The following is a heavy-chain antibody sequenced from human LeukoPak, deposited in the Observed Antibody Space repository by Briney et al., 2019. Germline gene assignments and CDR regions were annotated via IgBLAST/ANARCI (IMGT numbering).Heavy chain of an antibody. V-gene: IGHV1-8*01. D-gene: IGHD3-9*01. J-gene: IGHJ5*02. CDR3: ARGGVAVLRYFDWLFSWFDP. CDR1: GYTFTSYD. Sequence: ASVKVSCKASGYTFTSYDINWVRQATGQGLEWMGWMNPNSGNTGYAQKFQGRVTMTRNTSISTAYMELSSLRSEDTAVYYCARGGVAVLRYFDWLFSWFDPWGQGTLVTVPS. CDR2: MNPNSGNT.